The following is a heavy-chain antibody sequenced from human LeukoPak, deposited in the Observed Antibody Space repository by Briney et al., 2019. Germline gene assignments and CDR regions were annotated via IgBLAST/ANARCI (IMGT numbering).Heavy chain of an antibody. V-gene: IGHV1-2*06. Sequence: GASVKVSCKASGYTFTGYYMHWVRQAPGQGLEWMGRINPNSGGTNYAQKFQGRVTITRDTSASTAYMELSSLRSEDTAVYYCAREGNDYGDYAGPNDAFDIWGQGTMVTVSS. CDR1: GYTFTGYY. CDR3: AREGNDYGDYAGPNDAFDI. CDR2: INPNSGGT. J-gene: IGHJ3*02. D-gene: IGHD4-17*01.